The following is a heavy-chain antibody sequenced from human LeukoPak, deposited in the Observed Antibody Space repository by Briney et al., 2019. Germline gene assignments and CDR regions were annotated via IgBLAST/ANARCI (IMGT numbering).Heavy chain of an antibody. CDR3: ARDRGAGDNAFDI. J-gene: IGHJ3*02. Sequence: GGSLRLSCAASGFTFSSYSMNWVRQAPGKGLEWVSSMRMISSYIYYAYSVKGRFTISRDKAKKSLYLQMNSLRAEDTAVYYCARDRGAGDNAFDIWGQGTMGTLSS. V-gene: IGHV3-21*01. CDR2: MRMISSYI. D-gene: IGHD7-27*01. CDR1: GFTFSSYS.